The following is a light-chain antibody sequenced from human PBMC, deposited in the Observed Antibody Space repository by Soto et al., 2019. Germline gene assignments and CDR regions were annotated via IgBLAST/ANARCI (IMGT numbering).Light chain of an antibody. J-gene: IGKJ1*01. Sequence: TQSPATLSVSPGERATLSCRASQSVSSNLAWYQQKPGQAPRLLISGASSRAADIPDRFRGSGSGTDFTLTISRLEPEDFAVYYCYQYDTSPWTFGQGTKVDIK. CDR1: QSVSSN. CDR3: YQYDTSPWT. V-gene: IGKV3-20*01. CDR2: GAS.